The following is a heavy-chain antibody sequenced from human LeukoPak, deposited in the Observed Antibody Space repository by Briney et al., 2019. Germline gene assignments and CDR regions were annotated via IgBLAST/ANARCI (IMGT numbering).Heavy chain of an antibody. V-gene: IGHV1-8*03. Sequence: ASVKVSCKASGYTFTSYDINWVRQATGQGREWMGWMNPNSGNTGYAQKFQGRVTITRNTSISTAYMELSSLRSGDTTVYYCARVRTGTSFDYWGQGTLVTVSS. CDR1: GYTFTSYD. J-gene: IGHJ4*02. D-gene: IGHD1-7*01. CDR2: MNPNSGNT. CDR3: ARVRTGTSFDY.